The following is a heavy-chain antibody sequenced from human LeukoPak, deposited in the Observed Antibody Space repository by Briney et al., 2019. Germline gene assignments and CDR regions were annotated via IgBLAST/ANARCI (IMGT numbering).Heavy chain of an antibody. CDR2: INPNSGGT. CDR1: GYTFTGYY. J-gene: IGHJ4*02. D-gene: IGHD6-13*01. CDR3: ARGQGASSSWYGWGILEDY. Sequence: ASVKVSCKASGYTFTGYYMHWVRQAPGQGLEWMGWINPNSGGTNYAQKFQGWVTMTRDTSISTAYMELSRLRSDDTAVYYCARGQGASSSWYGWGILEDYWGQGTLVTVSS. V-gene: IGHV1-2*04.